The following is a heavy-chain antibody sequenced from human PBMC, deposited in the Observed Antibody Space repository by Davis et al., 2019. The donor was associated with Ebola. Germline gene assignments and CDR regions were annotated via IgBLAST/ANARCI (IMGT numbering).Heavy chain of an antibody. CDR1: GFTFSIYP. D-gene: IGHD5-24*01. V-gene: IGHV3-23*01. Sequence: GGSLRLFCAASGFTFSIYPMTWVRQAPGKGLEWVSSIGTSGSRTYYADSVKGRFTISRDNSKNTLYLQMNSLRAEDTALYYCARGDGYNFWDYWGQGTLVTVSS. CDR2: IGTSGSRT. J-gene: IGHJ4*02. CDR3: ARGDGYNFWDY.